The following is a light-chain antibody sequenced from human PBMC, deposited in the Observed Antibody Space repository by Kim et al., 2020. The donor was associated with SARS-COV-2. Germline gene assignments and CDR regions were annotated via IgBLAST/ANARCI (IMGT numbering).Light chain of an antibody. V-gene: IGLV2-11*01. J-gene: IGLJ3*02. Sequence: GQSVTISCSGTRTDDGGYNYVSWYQHHQGKAPRLMIYDVSKRPSGVPDRFAGSKSGSTASLTISGLQAEDEADYYCCSYAGTYTWVFGGGTQLTVL. CDR1: RTDDGGYNY. CDR3: CSYAGTYTWV. CDR2: DVS.